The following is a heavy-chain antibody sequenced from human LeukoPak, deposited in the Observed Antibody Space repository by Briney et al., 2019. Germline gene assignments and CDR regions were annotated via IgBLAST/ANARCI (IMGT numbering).Heavy chain of an antibody. CDR2: ISGSGGSS. CDR1: GFTFSSYS. CDR3: AKHMYYDFWSGFSGVNGMDV. J-gene: IGHJ6*02. V-gene: IGHV3-23*01. D-gene: IGHD3-3*01. Sequence: PGGSLRLSCAASGFTFSSYSMNWVRQAPGKGLEWVSAISGSGGSSYYADSVKGRFTISRDNSKNTLYLQMNSLRAEDTAVYYCAKHMYYDFWSGFSGVNGMDVWGQGTTVTVSS.